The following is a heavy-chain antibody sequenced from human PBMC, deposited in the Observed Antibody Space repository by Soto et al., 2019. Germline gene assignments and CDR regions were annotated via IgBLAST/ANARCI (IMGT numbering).Heavy chain of an antibody. D-gene: IGHD3-9*01. J-gene: IGHJ4*02. CDR1: GGSFSGYY. CDR3: ARGIGYIFDWLSRPYYFDY. V-gene: IGHV4-34*01. CDR2: INHSGST. Sequence: SETLSLTCAVYGGSFSGYYWSWIRQPPGKGLEWIGEINHSGSTNYNPSLKSRVTISVDTSKNQFSLKLSSVTAADTAVYYCARGIGYIFDWLSRPYYFDYCGQGTLVTVSS.